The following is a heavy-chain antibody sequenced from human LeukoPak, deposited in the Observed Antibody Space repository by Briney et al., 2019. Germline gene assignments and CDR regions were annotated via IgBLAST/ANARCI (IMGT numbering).Heavy chain of an antibody. V-gene: IGHV4-34*01. CDR1: GGSFSGYY. D-gene: IGHD3-10*01. CDR3: AREVVWFGEPDAFDI. CDR2: INHSGST. J-gene: IGHJ3*02. Sequence: SETLSLTCAVYGGSFSGYYWSWIRQPPGKGLEWIGEINHSGSTNYNPSLKSRVTISVDTSKNQFSLKLSSVTAADTAVYYCAREVVWFGEPDAFDIWGQGTMVTVSS.